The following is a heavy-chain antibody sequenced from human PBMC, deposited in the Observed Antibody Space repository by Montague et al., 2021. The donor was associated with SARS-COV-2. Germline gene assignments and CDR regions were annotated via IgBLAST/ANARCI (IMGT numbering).Heavy chain of an antibody. J-gene: IGHJ6*02. CDR3: ARGGSYSSGWYGVDYYYGMDV. D-gene: IGHD6-19*01. V-gene: IGHV4-31*03. CDR2: IYYSGST. Sequence: TLSLTCTVSGGSISSGYYYWSWIRQHPGKGLEWIGYIYYSGSTYYNPSLKSRVTVSVDTSKNQFSLKLSSVTAADTAVYYCARGGSYSSGWYGVDYYYGMDVWGQGTTVTVSS. CDR1: GGSISSGYYY.